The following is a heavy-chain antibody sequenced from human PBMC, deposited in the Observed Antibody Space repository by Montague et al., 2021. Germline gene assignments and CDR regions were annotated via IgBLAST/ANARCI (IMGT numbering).Heavy chain of an antibody. CDR3: VKDTRDYYPDF. Sequence: SLRLSCAASGFIFNNYVMNWVRQAPGKGLEWVSGISGNSINIYYXDSVKGRFTISRDNAKNSLYLQMNSLRAEDTAFYYCVKDTRDYYPDFWGQGILVTVSS. V-gene: IGHV3-9*01. D-gene: IGHD3-3*01. J-gene: IGHJ4*02. CDR1: GFIFNNYV. CDR2: ISGNSINI.